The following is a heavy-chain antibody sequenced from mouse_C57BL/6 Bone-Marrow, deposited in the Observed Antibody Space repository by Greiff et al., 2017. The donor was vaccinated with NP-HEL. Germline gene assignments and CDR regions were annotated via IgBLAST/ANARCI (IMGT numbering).Heavy chain of an antibody. CDR2: IWSGGST. J-gene: IGHJ3*01. Sequence: VQLQQSGPGLVQPSQSLSITCTVSGFSLTSYGVHWVRQSPGKGLEWLGVIWSGGSTDYNAAFISRLSISKDNSKSQVFLKMDSLQADDTAIYYCARKGGYDYDWFAYWGQGTLVTVSA. CDR3: ARKGGYDYDWFAY. CDR1: GFSLTSYG. V-gene: IGHV2-2*01. D-gene: IGHD2-4*01.